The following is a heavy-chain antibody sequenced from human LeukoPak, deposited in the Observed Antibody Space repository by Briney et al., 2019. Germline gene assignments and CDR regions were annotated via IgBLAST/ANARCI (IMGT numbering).Heavy chain of an antibody. CDR1: GGSISSSSYY. V-gene: IGHV3-66*01. CDR2: IYSGGST. CDR3: ARFDILTGYYPD. Sequence: PSETLSLTCTVSGGSISSSSYYWGWVRQAPGKGLEWVSVIYSGGSTYYADSVKGRFTISRDNSKNTLYLQMNSLRAEDTAVYYCARFDILTGYYPDWGQGTLVTVSS. D-gene: IGHD3-9*01. J-gene: IGHJ4*02.